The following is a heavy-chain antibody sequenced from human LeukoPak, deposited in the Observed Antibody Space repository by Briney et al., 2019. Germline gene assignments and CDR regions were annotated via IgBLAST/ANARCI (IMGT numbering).Heavy chain of an antibody. Sequence: VASVKVSCEASGYTFTSYDINWVRQATGQGLEWMGWVNPNSGNTGYAQKFQGRVTMTRNTSISTAYMELSSLRSEDTAVYYCARAQDIYNYYGMDVWGQGTTVTVSS. CDR2: VNPNSGNT. CDR3: ARAQDIYNYYGMDV. V-gene: IGHV1-8*01. J-gene: IGHJ6*02. CDR1: GYTFTSYD. D-gene: IGHD2-15*01.